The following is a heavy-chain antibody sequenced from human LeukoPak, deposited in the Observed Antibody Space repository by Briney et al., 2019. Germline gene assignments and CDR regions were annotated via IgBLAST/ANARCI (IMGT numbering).Heavy chain of an antibody. CDR3: ARGRELLHFDY. J-gene: IGHJ4*02. Sequence: GGSLRLSCAASGFTVSSNYMSWVRQAPGKGLEWVSVIYSGGSTYYADSVKGRFTISRDNSKNTLYLQMNSLGAEDTAVYYCARGRELLHFDYWGQGTLVTVSS. D-gene: IGHD1-26*01. CDR2: IYSGGST. V-gene: IGHV3-66*02. CDR1: GFTVSSNY.